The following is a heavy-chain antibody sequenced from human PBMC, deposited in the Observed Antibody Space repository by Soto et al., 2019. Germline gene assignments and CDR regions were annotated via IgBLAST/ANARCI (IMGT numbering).Heavy chain of an antibody. CDR2: INHSGST. CDR3: ARGRVVVAATPFDY. V-gene: IGHV4-34*01. D-gene: IGHD2-15*01. CDR1: GGSFSGYY. J-gene: IGHJ4*02. Sequence: QVQLQQWGAGLLKPSETLSLTCAVYGGSFSGYYWSWIRQPPGKGLEWIGEINHSGSTNYNPSLKSRVTISVDTSKNQFSLKLSSVTAADTAVYYCARGRVVVAATPFDYWGQGTLVTVSS.